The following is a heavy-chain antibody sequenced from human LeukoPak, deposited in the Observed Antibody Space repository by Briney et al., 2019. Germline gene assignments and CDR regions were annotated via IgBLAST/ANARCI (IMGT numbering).Heavy chain of an antibody. CDR3: MTDVLWDPAGY. V-gene: IGHV3-15*01. D-gene: IGHD2-8*01. J-gene: IGHJ4*02. CDR2: IKSKADGATI. Sequence: TGGSLILSCAASGFTFSEAWMSWVRQAPGKGLEWVGRIKSKADGATIDYAAPVKGRFTISRDDSENTLYLQMSGLKTEDTAVYYCMTDVLWDPAGYWGQGTLVTVSS. CDR1: GFTFSEAW.